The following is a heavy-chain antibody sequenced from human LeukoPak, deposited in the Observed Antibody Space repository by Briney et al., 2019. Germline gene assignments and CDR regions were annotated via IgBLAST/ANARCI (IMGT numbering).Heavy chain of an antibody. CDR3: ARGDYNFAY. CDR1: GGSISSGSYY. CDR2: IYTSGST. Sequence: SQTLSLTCTVSGGSISSGSYYWSWIRQPAGKGLEWIGRIYTSGSTNYNPSLKSRVTISLDTSKNLFSLKLTSVTAADTAVYYCARGDYNFAYWGQGTLVTVSS. J-gene: IGHJ4*02. V-gene: IGHV4-61*02. D-gene: IGHD4-11*01.